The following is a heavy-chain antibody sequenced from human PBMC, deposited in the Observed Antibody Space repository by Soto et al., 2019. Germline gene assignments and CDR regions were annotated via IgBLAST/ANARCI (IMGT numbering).Heavy chain of an antibody. Sequence: SETLSLTCTVSGGSISSYYWSWIRQPPGKGLEWIGYIYYSGSTNYNPSLKSRVTISVDTSKNQFSLKLSSVTAADTAVYYCARVGRGQLVADYYYYYGMDVWGQGTTVTVS. V-gene: IGHV4-59*01. J-gene: IGHJ6*02. CDR2: IYYSGST. D-gene: IGHD6-13*01. CDR1: GGSISSYY. CDR3: ARVGRGQLVADYYYYYGMDV.